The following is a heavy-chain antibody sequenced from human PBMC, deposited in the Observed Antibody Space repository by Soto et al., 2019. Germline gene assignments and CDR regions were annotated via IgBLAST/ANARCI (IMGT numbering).Heavy chain of an antibody. V-gene: IGHV3-30*18. J-gene: IGHJ4*02. CDR1: GFTFSSYG. D-gene: IGHD3-10*01. CDR3: AKASLWFVAHAPFDY. Sequence: QVQLVESGGGVVQPGRSLRLSCAASGFTFSSYGMHWVRQAPGKGLEWVAVISYDGSNKYYADSVKGRFTISRDNSKNPLYLQMNSLRAEDTAVYYCAKASLWFVAHAPFDYWGQGTLVTVSS. CDR2: ISYDGSNK.